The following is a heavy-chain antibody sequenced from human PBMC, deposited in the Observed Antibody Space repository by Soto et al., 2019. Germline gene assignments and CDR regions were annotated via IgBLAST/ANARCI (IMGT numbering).Heavy chain of an antibody. J-gene: IGHJ6*02. CDR1: GFTFSSYG. V-gene: IGHV3-30*03. Sequence: PGGSLRLSCAASGFTFSSYGMHWVRQAPGKGLEWVAVISYDGSNKYYADSVKGRFTISRDNSKNTLYLQMNSLRAEDTAVYYCAREEISDLQPYYYYYHGMDAWGQGTTVTVPS. CDR2: ISYDGSNK. CDR3: AREEISDLQPYYYYYHGMDA. D-gene: IGHD2-2*01.